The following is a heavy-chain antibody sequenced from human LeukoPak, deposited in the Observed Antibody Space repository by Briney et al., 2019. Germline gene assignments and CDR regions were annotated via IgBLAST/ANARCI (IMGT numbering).Heavy chain of an antibody. V-gene: IGHV3-30-3*01. D-gene: IGHD3-3*01. J-gene: IGHJ4*02. CDR3: VITIFGVVTPKS. CDR1: GFTFSSYA. Sequence: GGSLRLSCAASGFTFSSYAMHWVRQAPGKGLEWVAVISYDGSNKYYADSVKGRFTISRDNSKNTLYLQMNSLRAEDTAVYYCVITIFGVVTPKSWGQGTLVTVSS. CDR2: ISYDGSNK.